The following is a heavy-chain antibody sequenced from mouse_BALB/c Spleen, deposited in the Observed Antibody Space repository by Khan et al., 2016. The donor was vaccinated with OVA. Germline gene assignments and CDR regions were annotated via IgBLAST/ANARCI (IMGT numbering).Heavy chain of an antibody. CDR1: GYTFTDYV. CDR2: IYPGSGDT. Sequence: QVQLQQSGPELVKPGASVKMSCKASGYTFTDYVLTWVKQRTGQGLEWIGEIYPGSGDTYYNEKFKGKATLTADKSSNTAYIQLSSLTSEDSAVYLCARGGYGTSGAYWGQGTLVTVSA. J-gene: IGHJ3*01. D-gene: IGHD1-1*01. V-gene: IGHV1-81*01. CDR3: ARGGYGTSGAY.